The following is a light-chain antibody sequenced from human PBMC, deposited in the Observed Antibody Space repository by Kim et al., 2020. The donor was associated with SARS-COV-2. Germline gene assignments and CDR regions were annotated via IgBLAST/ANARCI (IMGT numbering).Light chain of an antibody. J-gene: IGKJ2*01. V-gene: IGKV3-20*01. CDR1: QSVDSGH. Sequence: LSPGDRATLSCRASQSVDSGHFAWYQQKPGQVPRLLSQRTSGRVPGVPDRFSGTGFGTDFTLTISRLEPEDFAVYYCQQYSSTSYTFGQGTKLEI. CDR2: RTS. CDR3: QQYSSTSYT.